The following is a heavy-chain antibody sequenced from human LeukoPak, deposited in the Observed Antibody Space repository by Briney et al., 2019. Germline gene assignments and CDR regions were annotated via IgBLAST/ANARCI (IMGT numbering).Heavy chain of an antibody. Sequence: ASVKVSCKASGYTFTSYGISWVRQAPGQGLEWMGWISAYNGNTNYAQNLQGRATMTTDTSTSIAYMELRSLGSDDTAVYYCARFSIAANWFDPWGQGTLVTVSS. J-gene: IGHJ5*02. D-gene: IGHD6-25*01. V-gene: IGHV1-18*01. CDR3: ARFSIAANWFDP. CDR2: ISAYNGNT. CDR1: GYTFTSYG.